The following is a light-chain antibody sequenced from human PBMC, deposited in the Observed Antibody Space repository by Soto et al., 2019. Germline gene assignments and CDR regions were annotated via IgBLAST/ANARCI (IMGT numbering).Light chain of an antibody. CDR1: QSISNY. Sequence: DIQMTQSPSSLSASVGDRVTITCRASQSISNYLNWYQQKPGKAPKLLIYGASSLQSGVPSRFSGSGSGTDLTLTISSLQPEDFATYFCQQSDSTPPTFGGGTKVEIK. J-gene: IGKJ4*01. CDR2: GAS. CDR3: QQSDSTPPT. V-gene: IGKV1-39*01.